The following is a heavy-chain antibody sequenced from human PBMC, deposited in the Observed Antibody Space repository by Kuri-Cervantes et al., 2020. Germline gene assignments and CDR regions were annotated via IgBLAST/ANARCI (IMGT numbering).Heavy chain of an antibody. D-gene: IGHD3-9*01. CDR1: GYTFTGYY. V-gene: IGHV1-2*04. CDR2: INPNSGGT. J-gene: IGHJ4*02. CDR3: ARGVDILTGYYTD. Sequence: ASVKVSCKASGYTFTGYYMHWVRQAPGQGLEWMGWINPNSGGTNYAQKFQGWVTMTRDTSISTAYMELSRLRSEDTAVYYCARGVDILTGYYTDWGQGTLVTVSS.